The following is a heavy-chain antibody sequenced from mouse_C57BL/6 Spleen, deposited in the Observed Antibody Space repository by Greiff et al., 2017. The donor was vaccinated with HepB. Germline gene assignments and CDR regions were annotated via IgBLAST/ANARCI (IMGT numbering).Heavy chain of an antibody. CDR2: IYYSGTI. CDR3: ARAIYYGNPHWYFDV. CDR1: GISITTGNYR. D-gene: IGHD2-1*01. Sequence: VQLKESGPGLVKPSQTVFLTCTVTGISITTGNYRWSWIRQFPGNKLEWIGYIYYSGTITYNPSLTSRTTITRDTPKNQFFLEMNSLTAEDTATYYCARAIYYGNPHWYFDVWGTGTTVTVSS. V-gene: IGHV3-5*01. J-gene: IGHJ1*03.